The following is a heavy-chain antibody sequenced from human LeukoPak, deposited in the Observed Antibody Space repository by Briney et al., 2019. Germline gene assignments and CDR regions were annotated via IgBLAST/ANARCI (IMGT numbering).Heavy chain of an antibody. CDR3: ARISSISYYFDY. Sequence: GGSLRLSCAASGFTFSSFWMTWVRQAPGKGLEWVANIKLDGSEKYYVDSVKGRFTVSRDNAKNSLYLQMNSLRAEDTAVYYCARISSISYYFDYWGLGTLVTVSS. CDR1: GFTFSSFW. J-gene: IGHJ4*02. V-gene: IGHV3-7*01. CDR2: IKLDGSEK.